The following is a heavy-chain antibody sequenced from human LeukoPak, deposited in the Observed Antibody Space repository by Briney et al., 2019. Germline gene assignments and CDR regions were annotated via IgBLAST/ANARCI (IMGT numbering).Heavy chain of an antibody. Sequence: PSETLSLTCTVSGGSISSSSYYWGWIRQPPGKGLEWIGSIYYSGSTYYNPSLKSRVTISVDTSKNQFSLKLSSVTAADTAVYYCARQAIICSSTSCYSSWFDPWGQGTLVTVSS. CDR2: IYYSGST. V-gene: IGHV4-39*01. CDR3: ARQAIICSSTSCYSSWFDP. CDR1: GGSISSSSYY. J-gene: IGHJ5*02. D-gene: IGHD2-2*01.